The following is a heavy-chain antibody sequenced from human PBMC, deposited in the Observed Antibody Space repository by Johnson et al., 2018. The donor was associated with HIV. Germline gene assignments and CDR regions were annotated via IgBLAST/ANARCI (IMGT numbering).Heavy chain of an antibody. CDR1: GFTFSSYA. V-gene: IGHV3-30*04. CDR3: ASGEDDDF. D-gene: IGHD1-1*01. J-gene: IGHJ3*01. CDR2: ISYDGSNK. Sequence: QVQLVESGGGVVQPGRSLRLSCAASGFTFSSYAMHWVRQAPGKGLEWVAVISYDGSNKYYGDSVKGRFTISRDNSNNTLYLKMNSLRGEDTAVYYCASGEDDDFWGQGTMVTVSS.